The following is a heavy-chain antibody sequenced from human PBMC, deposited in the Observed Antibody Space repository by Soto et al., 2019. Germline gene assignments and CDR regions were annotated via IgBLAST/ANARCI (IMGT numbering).Heavy chain of an antibody. J-gene: IGHJ4*02. Sequence: SETLSLTCAVYGGSFSGYYWSWIRQPPGKGLEWIGEINHSGSTNYNPSLKSRVTISVDTSKNQFSLKLSSVTAADTAVYYCARGRLLRALEVELYYGSGSPFDYWGQGTLVTVSS. V-gene: IGHV4-34*01. D-gene: IGHD3-10*01. CDR2: INHSGST. CDR1: GGSFSGYY. CDR3: ARGRLLRALEVELYYGSGSPFDY.